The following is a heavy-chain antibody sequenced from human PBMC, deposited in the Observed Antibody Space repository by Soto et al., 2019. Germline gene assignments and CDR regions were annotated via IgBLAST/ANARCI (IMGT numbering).Heavy chain of an antibody. CDR3: ARDLGCSGGSCYGDDYYYGMDV. Sequence: AAVKVSCKASGYTFTGYYMHWVRQAPGQGLEWMGWINPNSGGTNYAQKFQGWVTMTRDTSISTAYMELSRLRSDDTAVYYCARDLGCSGGSCYGDDYYYGMDVWGQGTTVTVSS. CDR1: GYTFTGYY. J-gene: IGHJ6*02. CDR2: INPNSGGT. V-gene: IGHV1-2*04. D-gene: IGHD2-15*01.